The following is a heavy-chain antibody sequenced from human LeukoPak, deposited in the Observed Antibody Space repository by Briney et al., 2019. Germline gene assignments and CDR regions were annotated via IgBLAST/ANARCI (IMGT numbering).Heavy chain of an antibody. CDR2: INPNSGGT. J-gene: IGHJ4*02. CDR1: GYTFTGYY. D-gene: IGHD5-18*01. CDR3: ARDPGYSYGYDY. V-gene: IGHV1-2*02. Sequence: ASVTVSCKASGYTFTGYYMHWVRQAPGQGLEWMGWINPNSGGTNYAQKFQGRVTMTRDTSISTAYMELSRLRSDDTAVYYCARDPGYSYGYDYWGQGTLVTVSS.